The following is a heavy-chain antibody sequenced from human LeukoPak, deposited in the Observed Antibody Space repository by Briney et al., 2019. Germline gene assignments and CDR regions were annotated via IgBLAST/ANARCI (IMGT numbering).Heavy chain of an antibody. CDR2: ISGSGGST. CDR3: AKEPLARVAVAGPPLGMDV. Sequence: GGSLRLSCAASGFTFSSYAMSWVRQAPGKGLEWVSAISGSGGSTYYADSVKGRFTISRDNSKNTLYLQMNSLRAEDTAVYYCAKEPLARVAVAGPPLGMDVWGQGTTVTVSS. CDR1: GFTFSSYA. J-gene: IGHJ6*02. D-gene: IGHD6-19*01. V-gene: IGHV3-23*01.